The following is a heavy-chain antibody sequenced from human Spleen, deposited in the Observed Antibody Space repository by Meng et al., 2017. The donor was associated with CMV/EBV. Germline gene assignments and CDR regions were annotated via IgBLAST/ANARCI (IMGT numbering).Heavy chain of an antibody. J-gene: IGHJ6*02. CDR1: GFTFSSYS. V-gene: IGHV3-21*01. D-gene: IGHD2-15*01. Sequence: GESLKISCAASGFTFSSYSMNWVRQAPGKGLEWVSFISSSNDYIYYADSVKGRFTISRDNSKNTLYLQMNSLRAEDTAVYYCARGPRVDPYGMDVWGQGTTVTVSS. CDR2: ISSSNDYI. CDR3: ARGPRVDPYGMDV.